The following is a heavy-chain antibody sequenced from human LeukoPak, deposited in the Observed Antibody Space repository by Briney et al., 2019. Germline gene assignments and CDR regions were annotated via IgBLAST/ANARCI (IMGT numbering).Heavy chain of an antibody. CDR3: ARQRPETFDY. Sequence: SETLSLTCTVSGGSISSYYWSWIRQPPGKGLEWIGYIYYSGSTNYNPSLKSRVTISVDTSKNLFSLKLYSVTAADTAVYYCARQRPETFDYWGQGILVTVSS. J-gene: IGHJ4*02. CDR1: GGSISSYY. CDR2: IYYSGST. V-gene: IGHV4-59*08.